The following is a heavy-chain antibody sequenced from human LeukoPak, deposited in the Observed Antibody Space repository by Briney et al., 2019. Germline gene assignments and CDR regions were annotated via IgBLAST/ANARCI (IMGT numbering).Heavy chain of an antibody. CDR2: INHSGST. D-gene: IGHD3-9*01. CDR1: GGSFSGYY. J-gene: IGHJ6*03. Sequence: SETLSLTCAVYGGSFSGYYWSWIRQPPGKGLEWIGEINHSGSTNYNPSLKSRVTISVDTSKNQFSLKLSSVTAADTAVYYCARQRALRYFGWSHYYYYYMDVWGKGTTVTISS. CDR3: ARQRALRYFGWSHYYYYYMDV. V-gene: IGHV4-34*01.